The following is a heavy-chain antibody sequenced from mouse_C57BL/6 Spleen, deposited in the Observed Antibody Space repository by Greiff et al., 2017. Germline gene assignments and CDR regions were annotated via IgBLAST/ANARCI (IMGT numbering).Heavy chain of an antibody. CDR2: INPSNGGT. CDR1: GYTFTSYW. CDR3: ARVGYCGYFDV. V-gene: IGHV1-53*01. J-gene: IGHJ1*03. Sequence: QVQLQQSGTELVKPGASVKLSCKASGYTFTSYWMHWVKQRPGQGLEWIGNINPSNGGTNYNEKFKSKATLTVDKSSSTAYMQLSSLTSEDSAVYFCARVGYCGYFDVWGTGTTVTVSS. D-gene: IGHD2-3*01.